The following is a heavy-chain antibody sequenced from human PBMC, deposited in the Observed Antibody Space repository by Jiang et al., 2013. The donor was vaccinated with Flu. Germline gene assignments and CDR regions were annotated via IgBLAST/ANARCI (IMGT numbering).Heavy chain of an antibody. Sequence: QTLSLTCVISGDSVSSKSVTWNWIRQSPSRGLEWLGRTYYRSKWYNDYAVSVKSRITINPDTSKKQFSLQLNSVTPEDTAVYYCTRGRGSRDLSYFDYVGPGNPGHRHL. D-gene: IGHD3-10*01. J-gene: IGHJ4*02. CDR3: TRGRGSRDLSYFDY. CDR2: TYYRSKWYN. CDR1: GDSVSSKSVT. V-gene: IGHV6-1*01.